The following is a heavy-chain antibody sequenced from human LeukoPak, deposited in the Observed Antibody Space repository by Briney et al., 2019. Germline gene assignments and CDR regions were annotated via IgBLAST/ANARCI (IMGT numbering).Heavy chain of an antibody. V-gene: IGHV4-4*07. CDR1: GGSISSYY. J-gene: IGHJ4*02. CDR3: AREGSGGWCDY. CDR2: IYASGGT. Sequence: PSETLSLTCTVSGGSISSYYWSWIRQPAGKGLEWIGRIYASGGTNYNPSLKSRVTISVDKSKNQFSLKLSSVTAADAAVYYCAREGSGGWCDYWGQGTLVTVSS. D-gene: IGHD6-19*01.